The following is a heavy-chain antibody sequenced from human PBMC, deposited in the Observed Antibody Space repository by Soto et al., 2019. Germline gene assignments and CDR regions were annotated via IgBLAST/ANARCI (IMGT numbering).Heavy chain of an antibody. CDR3: ARDASFIITENAFDI. V-gene: IGHV1-8*01. D-gene: IGHD3-16*01. CDR1: GYTFTSYD. J-gene: IGHJ3*02. CDR2: MNPNSGNT. Sequence: ASVKVSCKASGYTFTSYDINWVRQATGQGLEWMGWMNPNSGNTGYAQKLQGRVTMTTDTSTSTAYMELRSLRSDDTAVYYCARDASFIITENAFDIWGQGTMVTVSS.